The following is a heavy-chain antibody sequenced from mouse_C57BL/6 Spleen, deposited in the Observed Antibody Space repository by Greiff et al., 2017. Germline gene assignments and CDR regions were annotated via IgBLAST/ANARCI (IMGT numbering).Heavy chain of an antibody. CDR1: GFTFSSYA. J-gene: IGHJ2*01. V-gene: IGHV5-4*01. CDR2: ISDGGSYT. CDR3: AREPFDY. Sequence: EVQRVESGGGLVKPGGSLKLSCAASGFTFSSYAMSWVRQTLEKRLEWVATISDGGSYTYYPDNVKGRFTISRDNAKNNLYLQMSHLKSEDTAMYYCAREPFDYWGQGTTLTVSS.